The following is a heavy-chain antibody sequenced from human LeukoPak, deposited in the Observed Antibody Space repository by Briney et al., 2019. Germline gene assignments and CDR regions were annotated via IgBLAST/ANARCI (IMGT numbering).Heavy chain of an antibody. J-gene: IGHJ4*02. CDR3: ARDPPSATIYYKYFDY. CDR2: IWYDGSNK. Sequence: PGRSLRLSCATSGFTFSSYGMHWVRQAPGKGLEWVAVIWYDGSNKYYADSVKGRFIISRDNSKNMLYLQMSSLRAEDTAVYYCARDPPSATIYYKYFDYWGQGTLVTVYS. CDR1: GFTFSSYG. V-gene: IGHV3-33*01. D-gene: IGHD3-10*01.